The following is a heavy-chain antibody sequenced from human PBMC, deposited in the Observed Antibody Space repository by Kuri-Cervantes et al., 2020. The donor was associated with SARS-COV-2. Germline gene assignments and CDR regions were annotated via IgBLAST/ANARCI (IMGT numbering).Heavy chain of an antibody. CDR3: ARFSVVTARFDY. D-gene: IGHD4-23*01. CDR1: GGSISSYY. CDR2: IYYSGST. Sequence: GSLRLSCTVSGGSISSYYWSWIRQPPGKGLEWIGYIYYSGSTNYNPSLKSRVTISVDTSKNQFSLKLSSVTAADAAVYYCARFSVVTARFDYWGQGTLVTVSS. J-gene: IGHJ4*02. V-gene: IGHV4-59*01.